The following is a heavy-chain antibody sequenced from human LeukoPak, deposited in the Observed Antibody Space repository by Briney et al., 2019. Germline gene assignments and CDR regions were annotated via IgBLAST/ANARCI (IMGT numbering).Heavy chain of an antibody. CDR3: ARAAEYSSGWYLFDY. Sequence: KPSETLSLTCTVSGGSISSSSYYWGWIRQPPGKGLEWIGSIYYSGSTYYNPSLKTRVTMSVDTSKNQVSLKLSSVTAADTAMYYCARAAEYSSGWYLFDYWGQGILVTVSA. V-gene: IGHV4-39*07. CDR1: GGSISSSSYY. J-gene: IGHJ4*02. D-gene: IGHD6-19*01. CDR2: IYYSGST.